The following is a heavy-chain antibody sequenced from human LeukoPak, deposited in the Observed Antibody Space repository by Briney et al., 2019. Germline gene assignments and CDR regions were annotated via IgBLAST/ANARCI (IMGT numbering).Heavy chain of an antibody. D-gene: IGHD7-27*01. V-gene: IGHV1-2*02. CDR2: INANSGGT. CDR1: GGTFSSYA. CDR3: ARDTHGGLTGEDY. J-gene: IGHJ4*02. Sequence: ASVKVSCKASGGTFSSYAISWVRQAPGQGLEWMGWINANSGGTNYAQKFQGRVTMTRDTSISTAYMELSRLRSDDTAVYYCARDTHGGLTGEDYWGQGTLVTVSS.